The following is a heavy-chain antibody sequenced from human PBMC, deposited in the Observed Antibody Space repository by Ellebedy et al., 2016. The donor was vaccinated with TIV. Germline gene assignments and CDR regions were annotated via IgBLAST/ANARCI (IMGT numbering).Heavy chain of an antibody. V-gene: IGHV3-23*01. Sequence: GGSLRLXCAASGFTFSICGMAWVRQAPGKGLEWVSTISYSGGNAYYTDSVKGRFTLTRDNSKSTLYLQMNSLRVEDTAVYYCARRGPAAAPYYMDVWGKGTTVIVSS. D-gene: IGHD6-13*01. CDR3: ARRGPAAAPYYMDV. CDR2: ISYSGGNA. CDR1: GFTFSICG. J-gene: IGHJ6*03.